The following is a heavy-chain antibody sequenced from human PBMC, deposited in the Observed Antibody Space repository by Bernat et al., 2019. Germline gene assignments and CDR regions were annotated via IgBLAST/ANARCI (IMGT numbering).Heavy chain of an antibody. CDR1: GFTFSSYG. Sequence: QVQLVESGGGVVQPGRSLRLSCAASGFTFSSYGMHWVRQAPGKGLEWVAVIWYDGSNKYYADSVKSRFTITRDNSKITLYLQLNSLRVEDTAVYYGARDPGAEVNNDAFDIWGQGTMVTVSS. CDR3: ARDPGAEVNNDAFDI. V-gene: IGHV3-33*01. D-gene: IGHD1/OR15-1a*01. CDR2: IWYDGSNK. J-gene: IGHJ3*02.